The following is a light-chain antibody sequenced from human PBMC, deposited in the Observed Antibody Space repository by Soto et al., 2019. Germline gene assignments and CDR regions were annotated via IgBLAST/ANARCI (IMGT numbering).Light chain of an antibody. V-gene: IGKV1-5*03. CDR3: QQYARNPLT. CDR2: KAS. CDR1: QSISSR. J-gene: IGKJ4*01. Sequence: DVEITQSPCTLSASVGDRVTISCRASQSISSRLAWYQQKAGKAPKLLIYKASGLQSGVPSRFSGSGSGTEFTLIISSLQPDDFATYYCQQYARNPLTFGGGTKVDIK.